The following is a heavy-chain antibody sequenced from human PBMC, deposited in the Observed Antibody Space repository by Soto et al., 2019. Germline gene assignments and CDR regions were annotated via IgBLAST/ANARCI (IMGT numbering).Heavy chain of an antibody. D-gene: IGHD4-4*01. CDR1: GYTFTTYG. CDR2: INTYNGNT. CDR3: ASSSQSDALDI. V-gene: IGHV1-18*01. Sequence: VQLVQSGAEVKKPGASVKVSCKASGYTFTTYGITWVRQAPGQGLEWMGWINTYNGNTNYAQNFQGRGTMTTETATSTADIQLRSLRPDDTAVYDCASSSQSDALDIWGQGTMVTVSS. J-gene: IGHJ3*02.